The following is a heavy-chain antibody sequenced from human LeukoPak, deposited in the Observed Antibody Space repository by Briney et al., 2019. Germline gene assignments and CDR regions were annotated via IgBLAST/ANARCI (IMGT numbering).Heavy chain of an antibody. D-gene: IGHD3-22*01. CDR2: IYYSGST. CDR3: ARSRTYYDSGDFDY. CDR1: GGSISSYY. J-gene: IGHJ4*02. Sequence: SETLSLTCTVSGGSISSYYWSWIRQPPGKGLEWIGYIYYSGSTNYNPSLKSRVTISVDTSKNQFSLKLSSVTAADTAVYYCARSRTYYDSGDFDYWGQGTPVTVSS. V-gene: IGHV4-59*01.